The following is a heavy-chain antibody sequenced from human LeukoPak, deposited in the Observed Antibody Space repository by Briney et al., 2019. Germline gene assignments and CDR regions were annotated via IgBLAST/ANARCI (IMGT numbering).Heavy chain of an antibody. J-gene: IGHJ6*03. CDR1: GFTFSSYA. CDR2: ISSSGSTI. V-gene: IGHV3-11*01. CDR3: ARVTVLLWFGESPDYMDV. D-gene: IGHD3-10*01. Sequence: GGSLRLSCAASGFTFSSYAMSWIRQAPGKGPEWVSYISSSGSTIYYADSVKGRFTISRDNAKNSLYLQMNSLRAEDTAVYYCARVTVLLWFGESPDYMDVWGKGTTVTISS.